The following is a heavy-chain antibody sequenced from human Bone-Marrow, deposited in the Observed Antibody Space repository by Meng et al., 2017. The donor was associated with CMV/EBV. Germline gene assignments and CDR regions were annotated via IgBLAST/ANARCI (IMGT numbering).Heavy chain of an antibody. CDR2: IRYDGSNK. Sequence: GESLKISCAASGFTFSSYGMHWVRQAPGKGLEWVAFIRYDGSNKYYADSVKGRVTISRDNSKNTLYLQMNSLRAEDTAVYYCARLIAALKRSMDVWGQGTTVTVSS. D-gene: IGHD6-6*01. V-gene: IGHV3-30*02. CDR3: ARLIAALKRSMDV. CDR1: GFTFSSYG. J-gene: IGHJ6*02.